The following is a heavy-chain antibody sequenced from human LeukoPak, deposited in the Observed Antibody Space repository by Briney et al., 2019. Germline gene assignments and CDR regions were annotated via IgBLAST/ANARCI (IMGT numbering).Heavy chain of an antibody. V-gene: IGHV3-11*01. CDR3: AREEQWLVRGKYYFDY. D-gene: IGHD6-19*01. Sequence: PGGSLRLSCAASGFTFSDYYMSWIRQAPGKGLEWVSYISSSGSTIYYADSVKGRFTISRDNAKNSLYLQMNSLRAEDTAAYYCAREEQWLVRGKYYFDYWGQGTLVTVSS. CDR1: GFTFSDYY. CDR2: ISSSGSTI. J-gene: IGHJ4*02.